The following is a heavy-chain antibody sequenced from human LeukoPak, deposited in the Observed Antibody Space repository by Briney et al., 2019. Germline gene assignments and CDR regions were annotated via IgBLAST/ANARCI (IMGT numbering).Heavy chain of an antibody. CDR2: INHSGST. D-gene: IGHD3-3*01. CDR3: ARGRXXXFWSGAPLGXKLNYYYYYMDV. J-gene: IGHJ6*03. V-gene: IGHV4-34*01. Sequence: SETLSLTCAVYGGSFSGYYWSWIRQPPGKGLEWIGEINHSGSTNYNPSLKSRVTISVDTSKNQFSLKLSSVTAADTAAYYCARGRXXXFWSGAPLGXKLNYYYYYMDVWGKGTTVTVSS. CDR1: GGSFSGYY.